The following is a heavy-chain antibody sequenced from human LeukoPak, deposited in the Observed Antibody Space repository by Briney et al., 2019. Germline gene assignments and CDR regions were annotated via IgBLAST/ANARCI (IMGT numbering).Heavy chain of an antibody. CDR1: GGSISSNY. V-gene: IGHV4-59*08. D-gene: IGHD6-13*01. CDR3: ARRTFSSSYYFFDY. CDR2: IFDSGST. J-gene: IGHJ4*02. Sequence: SETLSLTCTVSGGSISSNYWSWIRQSPGKGLEWIGHIFDSGSTTYNPSLKSRLTISVDTSKSQFSLKLSSVTAADTAVYYCARRTFSSSYYFFDYWGQGTLVTVSS.